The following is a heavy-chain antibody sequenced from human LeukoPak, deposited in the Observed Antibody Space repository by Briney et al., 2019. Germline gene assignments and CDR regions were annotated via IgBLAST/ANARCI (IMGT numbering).Heavy chain of an antibody. CDR1: GYTLTELS. Sequence: GASLKVSCKVSGYTLTELSMPWVRQAPGKGREWMGGFDPEDGETIYAQKFQGRVTMTEHTSTDTAYMELSSLRSEDTAVYYCGLQTTVTTIDYWGQGTLVTVSS. D-gene: IGHD4-17*01. V-gene: IGHV1-24*01. CDR3: GLQTTVTTIDY. J-gene: IGHJ4*02. CDR2: FDPEDGET.